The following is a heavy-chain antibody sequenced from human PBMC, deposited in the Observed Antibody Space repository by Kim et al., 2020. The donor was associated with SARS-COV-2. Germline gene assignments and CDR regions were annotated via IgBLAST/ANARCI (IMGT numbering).Heavy chain of an antibody. Sequence: SETLSLTCAVYGGSFSGYYWSWIRQPPGKGLEWIGEINHSGSTNYNPSLKSRVTISVDTSKNQFSLKLSSVTAADTAVYYCARGQSALIAAAGTWDYWGQGTLVTVSS. CDR2: INHSGST. CDR3: ARGQSALIAAAGTWDY. J-gene: IGHJ4*02. V-gene: IGHV4-34*01. CDR1: GGSFSGYY. D-gene: IGHD6-13*01.